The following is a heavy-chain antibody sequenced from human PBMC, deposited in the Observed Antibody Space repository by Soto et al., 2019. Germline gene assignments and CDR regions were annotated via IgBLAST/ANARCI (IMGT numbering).Heavy chain of an antibody. CDR1: GFTLSNFW. V-gene: IGHV3-7*03. Sequence: EVQLVESGGGLVQPGGSLRLSCAASGFTLSNFWRSWVRQAPGKGLEWVASIKEDGSEKTYVDSVKGRFTISRDNAQNSLYLQMNRLRVVEAAVYYCAIYRTLGCWGQGAPVIGSS. CDR2: IKEDGSEK. CDR3: AIYRTLGC. D-gene: IGHD3-16*01. J-gene: IGHJ4*02.